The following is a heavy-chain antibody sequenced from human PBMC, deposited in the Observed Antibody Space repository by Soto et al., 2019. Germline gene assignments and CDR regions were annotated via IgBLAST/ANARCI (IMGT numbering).Heavy chain of an antibody. CDR2: ISYDGSNK. CDR3: AREGTDIVVVTAILGYYFDY. CDR1: VVTFSSYA. J-gene: IGHJ4*02. D-gene: IGHD2-21*02. V-gene: IGHV3-30-3*01. Sequence: QVQLVESEGGVVQPGRSLRLSCAASVVTFSSYAMHWVCQAPGKGLEWEGVISYDGSNKYYADSVKGRFTISRDNSKYTLYLQMNSLRAEDTAVYYCAREGTDIVVVTAILGYYFDYWGQGTLVTVSS.